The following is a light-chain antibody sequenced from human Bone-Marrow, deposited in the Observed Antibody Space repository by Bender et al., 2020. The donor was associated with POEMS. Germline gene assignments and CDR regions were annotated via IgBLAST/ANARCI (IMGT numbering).Light chain of an antibody. J-gene: IGLJ1*01. V-gene: IGLV2-14*01. CDR1: TSDVDNYSH. CDR3: TSYTSSSAYV. CDR2: YDY. Sequence: QSALTQPASVSGSPGQSITISCTETTSDVDNYSHVSWYQQFSGKAPKLIIYYDYYRPSGVSHRFSGAKSGNTASLIISGVQAEDEADYYCTSYTSSSAYVFGTGTKVTVL.